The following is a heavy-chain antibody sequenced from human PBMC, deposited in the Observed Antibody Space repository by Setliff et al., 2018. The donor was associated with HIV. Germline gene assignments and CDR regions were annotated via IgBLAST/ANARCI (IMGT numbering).Heavy chain of an antibody. CDR3: AREPDY. J-gene: IGHJ4*02. Sequence: ASETLSLTCAVYGGSVSGHYWGWFRQPPGKGLEWIGSIYYSGSTYYNPSLKSRVTISVDTSRNQFSLKLTSMTAADTAVYYCAREPDYWGQGTLVTVSS. V-gene: IGHV4-39*01. D-gene: IGHD1-1*01. CDR2: IYYSGST. CDR1: GGSVSGHY.